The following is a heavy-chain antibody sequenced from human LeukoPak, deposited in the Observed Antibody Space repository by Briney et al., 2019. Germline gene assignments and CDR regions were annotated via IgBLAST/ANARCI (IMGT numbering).Heavy chain of an antibody. Sequence: GSLRLSCAASGFTFSSYSMNWVRQAPGKGLEWVSSITSSGTYIYYADSVKGRFTISRDNSKNTLYLQMNSLRAEDTAVYYCALYYYDSSGYWQNTPNFDYWGQGTLVTVSS. CDR2: ITSSGTYI. D-gene: IGHD3-22*01. V-gene: IGHV3-21*01. CDR3: ALYYYDSSGYWQNTPNFDY. CDR1: GFTFSSYS. J-gene: IGHJ4*02.